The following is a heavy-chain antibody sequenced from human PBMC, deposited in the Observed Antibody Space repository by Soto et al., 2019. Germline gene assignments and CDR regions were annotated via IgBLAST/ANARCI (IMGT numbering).Heavy chain of an antibody. J-gene: IGHJ4*02. CDR1: GFTFSNAW. V-gene: IGHV3-15*05. CDR2: IKSEHDGGTI. D-gene: IGHD1-26*01. Sequence: EVQLVESGGGLVKPGGSLRLSCAASGFTFSNAWMTWVRQPPGKGLEWVGQIKSEHDGGTIDYATPVKGRFTISRDDSKNTLYLQMNNLNTEDTGVYYCTTSWEWEKLYFDYWGQGTLVTVSS. CDR3: TTSWEWEKLYFDY.